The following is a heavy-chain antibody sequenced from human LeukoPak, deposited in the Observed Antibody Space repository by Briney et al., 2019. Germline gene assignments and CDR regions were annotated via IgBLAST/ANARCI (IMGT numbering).Heavy chain of an antibody. CDR2: IYYSGTT. V-gene: IGHV4-59*01. CDR3: ARIDAVAATPTSFDY. J-gene: IGHJ4*02. D-gene: IGHD6-19*01. Sequence: PSETLSLTCTVSGGSISNFYWSWIRQPPGQGMEWIGDIYYSGTTNYNPSLKSRLTISLDTSKNQFSLRLTSVTAADAAVYYCARIDAVAATPTSFDYWGQGTLVTVSS. CDR1: GGSISNFY.